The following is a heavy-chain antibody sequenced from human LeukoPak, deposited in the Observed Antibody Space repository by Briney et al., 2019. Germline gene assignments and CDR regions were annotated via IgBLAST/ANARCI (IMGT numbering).Heavy chain of an antibody. V-gene: IGHV3-48*03. CDR2: ISISGSTI. D-gene: IGHD3-22*01. Sequence: HPGGSLRLSRAASGFTLRSYEMNWVRQGPGKGLEWVSYISISGSTIYYADSVNGRFTISRDIAKNSLYLQMNSLRPEDTAVYYCGRGGSSGYNYNAFDVWGQGTRVTVSS. CDR1: GFTLRSYE. CDR3: GRGGSSGYNYNAFDV. J-gene: IGHJ3*01.